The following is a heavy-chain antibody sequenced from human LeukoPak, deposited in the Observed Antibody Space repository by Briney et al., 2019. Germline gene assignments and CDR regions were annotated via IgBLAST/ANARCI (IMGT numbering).Heavy chain of an antibody. V-gene: IGHV3-23*01. J-gene: IGHJ4*02. CDR2: ISGSGGNT. D-gene: IGHD3-10*01. CDR1: GGSFSGYY. Sequence: LPSETLSLTCAVYGGSFSGYYWSWIRQPPGKGLEWVSGISGSGGNTYYRDSVKGRFTISRDNFKNTLHLQMNSLRAEDTAVYYCAKIWNPITMVRGVIDYWGQGTLVTVSS. CDR3: AKIWNPITMVRGVIDY.